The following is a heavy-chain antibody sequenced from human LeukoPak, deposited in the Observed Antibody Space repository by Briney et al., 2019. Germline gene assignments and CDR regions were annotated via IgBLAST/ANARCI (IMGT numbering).Heavy chain of an antibody. CDR2: ISSSTGTV. Sequence: GGSLRLSCEASGFTFSSYEMNWVRQAPGKGPEWVAWISSSTGTVYYADSVKGRFTISRDNAKNPLYLQMNSLRAEDTAVYYCARDPTALQNWDDFTLDYWGQGALVTVSS. J-gene: IGHJ4*02. CDR3: ARDPTALQNWDDFTLDY. CDR1: GFTFSSYE. V-gene: IGHV3-48*03. D-gene: IGHD1-1*01.